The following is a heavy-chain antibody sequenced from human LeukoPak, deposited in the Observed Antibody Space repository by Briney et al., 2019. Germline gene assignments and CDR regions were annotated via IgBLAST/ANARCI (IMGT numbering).Heavy chain of an antibody. CDR3: ARDRYYYDSSGYYRLDY. D-gene: IGHD3-22*01. Sequence: SETLSLTCTGSGGSISSYYCSWIRQPAGKGLEWIGRIYTSGSTNYNPSLKSRVTMSVDTSKNKFSLKLSSVTAADTAVYYCARDRYYYDSSGYYRLDYWGQGTLVTVSS. V-gene: IGHV4-4*07. CDR1: GGSISSYY. J-gene: IGHJ4*02. CDR2: IYTSGST.